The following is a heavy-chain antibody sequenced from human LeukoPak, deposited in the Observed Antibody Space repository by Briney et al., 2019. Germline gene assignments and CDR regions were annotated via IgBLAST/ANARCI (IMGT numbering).Heavy chain of an antibody. CDR2: IYWNDDK. V-gene: IGHV2-5*01. CDR1: GFSLSTCGVG. J-gene: IGHJ6*02. Sequence: SGPTLVKPTQTLTLTCTFSGFSLSTCGVGVGWIRQPPGKALEWLALIYWNDDKRYSPSLKSRLTITKDTSKNQVVLTMTNMDPVDTATYHCAHSRRTYYDILTGYYFGLSYYYGMDVWGQGTTVTVSS. CDR3: AHSRRTYYDILTGYYFGLSYYYGMDV. D-gene: IGHD3-9*01.